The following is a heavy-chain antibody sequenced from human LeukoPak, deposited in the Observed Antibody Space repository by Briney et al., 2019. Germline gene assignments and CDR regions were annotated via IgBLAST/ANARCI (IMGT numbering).Heavy chain of an antibody. CDR1: GGSFSGYY. V-gene: IGHV4-34*01. D-gene: IGHD3-22*01. J-gene: IGHJ6*03. CDR3: ARVTVYYDSSGYYPWYYYYYMDV. CDR2: INHSGST. Sequence: KSSETLSLTCAVYGGSFSGYYWSWIRQPPGKGVEWIGEINHSGSTNYNPSLKSRVTISVDTSKNQFSLKLSSVTAADTAVYYCARVTVYYDSSGYYPWYYYYYMDVWGKGTTVTVSS.